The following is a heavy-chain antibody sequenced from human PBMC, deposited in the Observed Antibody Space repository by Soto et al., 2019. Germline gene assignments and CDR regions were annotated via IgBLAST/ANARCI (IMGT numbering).Heavy chain of an antibody. Sequence: EVQLLESGGGLVQPGGSLRLSCAASGFTFSSYAMSWVRQAPGKGLEWVSAISGSGGSTYYADSVKGRFTISRDNSKNTLYLQMNSLRAEDTAVYYCAKDHARYCSGGSCYFDYWGQGTLVTVSS. V-gene: IGHV3-23*01. CDR1: GFTFSSYA. CDR2: ISGSGGST. CDR3: AKDHARYCSGGSCYFDY. J-gene: IGHJ4*02. D-gene: IGHD2-15*01.